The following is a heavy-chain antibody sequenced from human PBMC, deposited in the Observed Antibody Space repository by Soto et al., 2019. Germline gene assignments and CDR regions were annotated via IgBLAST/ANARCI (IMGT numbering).Heavy chain of an antibody. D-gene: IGHD5-18*01. CDR1: GGSISSSNW. Sequence: PSETLSLTCAVSGGSISSSNWWSWVRQPPGKGLEWIGEIYHSGSTNYNPSLKSRVTISVDKSKNQFSLKLSSVTAADTAVYYCARRSAMVRGYYFDYWGQGTLVTVSS. V-gene: IGHV4-4*02. CDR2: IYHSGST. CDR3: ARRSAMVRGYYFDY. J-gene: IGHJ4*02.